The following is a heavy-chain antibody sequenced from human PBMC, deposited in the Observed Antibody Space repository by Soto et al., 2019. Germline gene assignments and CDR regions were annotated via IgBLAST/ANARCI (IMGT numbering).Heavy chain of an antibody. J-gene: IGHJ6*02. Sequence: QVQLVQSGAEVKKPGSSVKVSCKVSGGTFGRYAISWVRQAPGQGLEWMGGIIPIFNSPNHAQQFQGRVIISADESTTTAYMELSSLRSEDTAVYFCARGRGDYYHGMDVWGQGTTVTVSS. CDR3: ARGRGDYYHGMDV. V-gene: IGHV1-69*01. CDR2: IIPIFNSP. CDR1: GGTFGRYA.